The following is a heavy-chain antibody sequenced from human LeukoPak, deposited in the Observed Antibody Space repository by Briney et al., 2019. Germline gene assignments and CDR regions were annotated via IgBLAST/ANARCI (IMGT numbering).Heavy chain of an antibody. CDR3: ARKGTTVSWFDP. D-gene: IGHD4-11*01. V-gene: IGHV4-59*01. J-gene: IGHJ5*02. CDR2: IYYTGST. Sequence: SETLSLTCTVSGGSISSYFWTWIRQPPGKGLEYIGYIYYTGSTNYNPSLKSRVTMSLDTSKNQFSLKLSSVTAADTAVYYCARKGTTVSWFDPWGQGTLVTVSS. CDR1: GGSISSYF.